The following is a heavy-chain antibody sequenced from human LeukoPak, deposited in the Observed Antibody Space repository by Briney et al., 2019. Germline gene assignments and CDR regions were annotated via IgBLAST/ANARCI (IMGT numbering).Heavy chain of an antibody. J-gene: IGHJ4*02. Sequence: GGSLRLSCAASGFTFSSYAMGWVRQAPGKGLEWVSTISDSGGSTYYSDSVKGRFTISRDNSKNTLYLQMNSLRAEDTAVYYCAKGNWYKLEVFDYWGQGTLVTVSS. CDR3: AKGNWYKLEVFDY. V-gene: IGHV3-23*01. D-gene: IGHD1/OR15-1a*01. CDR1: GFTFSSYA. CDR2: ISDSGGST.